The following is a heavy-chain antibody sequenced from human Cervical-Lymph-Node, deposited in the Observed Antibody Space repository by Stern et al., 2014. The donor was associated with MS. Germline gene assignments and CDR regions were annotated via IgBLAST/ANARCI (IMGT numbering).Heavy chain of an antibody. Sequence: QVQLVESGAEVKKPGASVKVSCKVSGYTLTELSMHWVRQAPGKGLERMGGFDPEDGETLYAQKFQRRVTTTEDTSTAKAYMELRSLVSGDTAVYFCETDRDVFGIVFSAPPRGYGLDVWGQGTTVPVTS. J-gene: IGHJ6*02. CDR3: ETDRDVFGIVFSAPPRGYGLDV. CDR1: GYTLTELS. D-gene: IGHD3-3*01. V-gene: IGHV1-24*01. CDR2: FDPEDGET.